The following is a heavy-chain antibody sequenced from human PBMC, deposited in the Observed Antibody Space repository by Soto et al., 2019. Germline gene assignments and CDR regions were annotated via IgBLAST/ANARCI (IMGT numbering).Heavy chain of an antibody. CDR1: GYTFTSYD. CDR2: MNPNSVNT. J-gene: IGHJ4*02. V-gene: IGHV1-8*01. D-gene: IGHD4-17*01. CDR3: ARTPYGDNVDY. Sequence: QVQLVQSGAEVKKPGASVKVSCKASGYTFTSYDINWARQATGQGLEWMGWMNPNSVNTGYAQKFKGIVTMTRNTSISTDYLELSSLRSEDTSVYYCARTPYGDNVDYWGQVTLGTVSS.